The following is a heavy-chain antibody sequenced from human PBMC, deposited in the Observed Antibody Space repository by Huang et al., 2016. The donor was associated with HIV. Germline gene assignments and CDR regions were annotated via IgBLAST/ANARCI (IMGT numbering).Heavy chain of an antibody. J-gene: IGHJ1*01. D-gene: IGHD3-3*01. CDR1: GDSINSITFY. V-gene: IGHV4-39*02. CDR2: IYYSGTT. CDR3: ARTGVAVSDDPEYFQH. Sequence: QESGPGLVGPSETLSLTCAVSGDSINSITFYWGWIRRPPGKGLEWIGSIYYSGTTYYNPALKMRARIAVDASKNRIFLQWRSVTAADTGVYYCARTGVAVSDDPEYFQHWGQGALVTIS.